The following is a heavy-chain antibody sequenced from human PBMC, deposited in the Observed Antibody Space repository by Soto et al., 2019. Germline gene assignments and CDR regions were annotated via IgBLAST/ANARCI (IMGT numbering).Heavy chain of an antibody. CDR1: GYTFTGYY. J-gene: IGHJ4*02. V-gene: IGHV1-2*04. CDR2: INPNSGGT. D-gene: IGHD2-15*01. CDR3: ASGLGYCSGGSCYDY. Sequence: ASVKVSCKASGYTFTGYYMHWVRQAPGQGLEWMGWINPNSGGTNYAQKFQGWVTMTRDTSISTAYMELSRLRSDDTAVYYCASGLGYCSGGSCYDYWGQGTLVTVSS.